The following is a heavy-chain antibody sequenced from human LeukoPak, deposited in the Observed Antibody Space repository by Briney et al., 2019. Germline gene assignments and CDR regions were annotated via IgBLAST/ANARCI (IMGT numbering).Heavy chain of an antibody. V-gene: IGHV3-21*01. D-gene: IGHD2-2*01. J-gene: IGHJ5*02. CDR3: ARVRGCSSTSCYFAWFDP. Sequence: GGSLRLSCAASGFTFSSYSMNWVRQAPGKGLEWVSSISSSSSYIYYADSVKGRFTISRDNAKNSLYLQMNSLRAEDTAVYYCARVRGCSSTSCYFAWFDPWGQGTLVTVSS. CDR1: GFTFSSYS. CDR2: ISSSSSYI.